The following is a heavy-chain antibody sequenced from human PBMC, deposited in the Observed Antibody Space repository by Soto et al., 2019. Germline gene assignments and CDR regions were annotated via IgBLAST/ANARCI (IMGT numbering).Heavy chain of an antibody. V-gene: IGHV3-48*02. CDR3: ARDYGDYSSEGLADY. CDR2: ISSSSSTI. CDR1: GFTFSSYA. J-gene: IGHJ4*02. Sequence: VQLVESGGGVVQPGRSLRLSCAASGFTFSSYAMHWVRQAPGKGLEWVSYISSSSSTIYYADSVKGRFTISRDNAKNSLYLQMNSLRDEDTAVYYCARDYGDYSSEGLADYWGQGTLVTVSS. D-gene: IGHD4-17*01.